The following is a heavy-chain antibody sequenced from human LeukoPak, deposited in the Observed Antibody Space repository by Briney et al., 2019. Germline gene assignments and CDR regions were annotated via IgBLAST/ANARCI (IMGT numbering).Heavy chain of an antibody. CDR1: GYSFTSHY. CDR3: ARGEYSSTWGWFDP. D-gene: IGHD6-13*01. CDR2: INPKSGGT. Sequence: ASVKVSCKASGYSFTSHYMHWVRQAPGQGLEWMGWINPKSGGTNYAQKFQGRVTMTRDTSISTAYMELSRLRSDDTAVYYCARGEYSSTWGWFDPWGQGTLVTVSS. V-gene: IGHV1-2*02. J-gene: IGHJ5*02.